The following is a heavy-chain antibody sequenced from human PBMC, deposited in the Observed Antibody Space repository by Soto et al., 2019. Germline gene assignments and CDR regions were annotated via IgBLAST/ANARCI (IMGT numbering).Heavy chain of an antibody. J-gene: IGHJ6*02. D-gene: IGHD2-8*01. Sequence: ASVKVSCKASGYTFTGYYMHWVRQAPGQGLEWMGWINPNSGGTNYAQKFQGRVTMTRDTSISTAYMEPSRLRSDDTAVYYCARDRGRVLRVYRPEVNGMDVWGQGTTVTVSS. V-gene: IGHV1-2*02. CDR3: ARDRGRVLRVYRPEVNGMDV. CDR1: GYTFTGYY. CDR2: INPNSGGT.